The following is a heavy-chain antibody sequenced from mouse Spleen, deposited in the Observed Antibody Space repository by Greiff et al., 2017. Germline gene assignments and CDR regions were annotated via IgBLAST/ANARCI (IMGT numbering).Heavy chain of an antibody. CDR2: INYDGSST. J-gene: IGHJ2*01. Sequence: EVHLVESEGGLVQPGSSMKLSCTASGFTFSDYYMAWVRQVPEKGLEWVANINYDGSSTYYLDSLKSRFIISRDNAKNILYLQMSSLKSEDTATYYCARGDYYDGSYFDYWGQGTTLTVSS. D-gene: IGHD1-1*01. CDR3: ARGDYYDGSYFDY. V-gene: IGHV5-16*01. CDR1: GFTFSDYY.